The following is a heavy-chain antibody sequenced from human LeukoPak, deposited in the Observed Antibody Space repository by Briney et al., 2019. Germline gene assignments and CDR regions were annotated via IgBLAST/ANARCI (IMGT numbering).Heavy chain of an antibody. CDR3: AKDRAKYYYDSSGYPDVAFDI. J-gene: IGHJ3*02. Sequence: SGGSLRLSCAASGFTFSSYAMSWVRQAPGKGLEWVSAISGSGGSTYYADSVKGRFTISRANSKNTLYLQMNRVRAEDTAVYYCAKDRAKYYYDSSGYPDVAFDIWGQGTMVTVSS. CDR2: ISGSGGST. D-gene: IGHD3-22*01. CDR1: GFTFSSYA. V-gene: IGHV3-23*01.